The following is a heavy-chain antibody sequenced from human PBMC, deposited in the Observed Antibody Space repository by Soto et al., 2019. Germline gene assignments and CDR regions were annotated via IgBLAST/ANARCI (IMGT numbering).Heavy chain of an antibody. CDR3: ARHTFNWNRAGVD. V-gene: IGHV4-31*03. CDR2: IYYSGST. CDR1: GGSISSGVYY. D-gene: IGHD1-20*01. J-gene: IGHJ4*02. Sequence: QVQLQESGPGLVKPSQTLSLTCTVSGGSISSGVYYWSWIRQHPGKGLEWIGYIYYSGSTHYNPSLKSRVTISVDTSKNQFFLKLSSVTAADTAVDYCARHTFNWNRAGVDWGQGTLVTVSS.